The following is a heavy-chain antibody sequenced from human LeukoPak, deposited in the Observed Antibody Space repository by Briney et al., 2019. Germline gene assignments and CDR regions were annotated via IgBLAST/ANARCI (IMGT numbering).Heavy chain of an antibody. V-gene: IGHV4-39*07. CDR3: ARLRGYSYGYLDY. CDR2: IYYSGTT. CDR1: GGSISSSSYY. J-gene: IGHJ4*02. D-gene: IGHD5-18*01. Sequence: PSETLSLTCTVSGGSISSSSYYWGWSRQPPGKGLEWIGSIYYSGTTYYNPSLKSRVTISVDTSKNQFSLKLSSVTAADTAVYYCARLRGYSYGYLDYWGQGTLVTVSS.